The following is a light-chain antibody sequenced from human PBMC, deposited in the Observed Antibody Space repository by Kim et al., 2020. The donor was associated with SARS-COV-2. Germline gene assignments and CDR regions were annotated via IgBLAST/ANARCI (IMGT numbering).Light chain of an antibody. V-gene: IGLV2-14*03. CDR1: NADIDSFNY. J-gene: IGLJ3*02. Sequence: GRSITTSCTGTNADIDSFNYVSWYQQPPGKVPKLIIYDVDKRPSGISVRFSGSKSGNTASLTVSGLQPEDEADYYCASHTTDNTWVFGGGTKVTVL. CDR3: ASHTTDNTWV. CDR2: DVD.